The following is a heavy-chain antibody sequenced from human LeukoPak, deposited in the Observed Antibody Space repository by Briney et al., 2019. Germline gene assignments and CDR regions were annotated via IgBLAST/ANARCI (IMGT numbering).Heavy chain of an antibody. D-gene: IGHD3-3*01. CDR1: GYTLTELS. V-gene: IGHV1-24*01. J-gene: IGHJ4*02. CDR3: ATGNDFWSGPRGYFDY. CDR2: FDPEDGET. Sequence: ASVKVSCKVSGYTLTELSMHWVRQAPGKGLEWMGGFDPEDGETIYAQKFQGRVTMTEDTSTDTAYMELSSLRSEDTAAYYCATGNDFWSGPRGYFDYWGQGTLVTVSS.